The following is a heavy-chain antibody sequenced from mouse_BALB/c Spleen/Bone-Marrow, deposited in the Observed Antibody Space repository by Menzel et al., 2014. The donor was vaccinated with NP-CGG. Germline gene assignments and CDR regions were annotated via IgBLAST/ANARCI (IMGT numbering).Heavy chain of an antibody. V-gene: IGHV1-80*01. CDR1: GYAFSGYW. J-gene: IGHJ2*01. CDR2: IYPGDGDT. Sequence: QVQLQQSGAELVRPGSSVKISCKASGYAFSGYWMNWVKQRPVQGLEWIGQIYPGDGDTDYNGKFKGKATLTADKSSSTAYMQLSSLTSEDSAVYFCARGGISVDYWGQGTTLTVSS. CDR3: ARGGISVDY.